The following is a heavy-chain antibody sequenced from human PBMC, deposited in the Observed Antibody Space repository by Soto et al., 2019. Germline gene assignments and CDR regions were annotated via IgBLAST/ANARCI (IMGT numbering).Heavy chain of an antibody. V-gene: IGHV4-59*01. CDR3: ARDRYDILTGYSTVYYYYYGMDV. CDR2: IYYSGST. Sequence: PSETLCLTCTVSGGSISSYYWSWIRQPPGKGLEWIGYIYYSGSTNYNPSLKSRVTISVDTSKNQFSLKLSSVTAADTAVYYCARDRYDILTGYSTVYYYYYGMDVWGQGTTVTVSS. D-gene: IGHD3-9*01. J-gene: IGHJ6*02. CDR1: GGSISSYY.